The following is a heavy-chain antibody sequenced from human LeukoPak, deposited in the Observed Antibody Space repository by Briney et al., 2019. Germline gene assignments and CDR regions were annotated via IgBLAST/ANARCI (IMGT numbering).Heavy chain of an antibody. D-gene: IGHD6-19*01. CDR1: GYTFTSYG. J-gene: IGHJ4*02. CDR2: ISAYNGNT. CDR3: ARVSGGSGWTFDY. V-gene: IGHV1-18*01. Sequence: ASVKVSCKASGYTFTSYGISWVRQAPGQGLEWMGWISAYNGNTNYAQKLQGRVTMTRDTSTSTVYMELSSLRSEDTAVYYCARVSGGSGWTFDYWGQGTLVTVSS.